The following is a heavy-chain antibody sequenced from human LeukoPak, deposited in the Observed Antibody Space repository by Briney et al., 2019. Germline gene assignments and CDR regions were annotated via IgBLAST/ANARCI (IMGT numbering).Heavy chain of an antibody. J-gene: IGHJ3*02. Sequence: GGSLRLSCAASGFTFSSYEMNWVRQAPGKGLEWVSYISSSGSTIYYADSVKGRFTISRDNAKNSLYLQMNSLRAEDTAVYYCARDFGYGDILAAFDIWGQGTMVTVSS. CDR1: GFTFSSYE. CDR3: ARDFGYGDILAAFDI. V-gene: IGHV3-48*03. D-gene: IGHD4-17*01. CDR2: ISSSGSTI.